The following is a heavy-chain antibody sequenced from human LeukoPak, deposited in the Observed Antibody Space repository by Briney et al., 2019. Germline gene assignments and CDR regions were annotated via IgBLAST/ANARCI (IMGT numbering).Heavy chain of an antibody. Sequence: ASGKVSCKASGYTFTGYYMHWVRQAPGQGLEWMGWINPNSGGTNYAQKFQGRVTMTRDTSISTAYMELSRLRSDDTAVYYCAREVVTMIRGVSGPFDYWGQGTLVTASS. CDR2: INPNSGGT. V-gene: IGHV1-2*02. CDR3: AREVVTMIRGVSGPFDY. CDR1: GYTFTGYY. J-gene: IGHJ4*02. D-gene: IGHD3-10*01.